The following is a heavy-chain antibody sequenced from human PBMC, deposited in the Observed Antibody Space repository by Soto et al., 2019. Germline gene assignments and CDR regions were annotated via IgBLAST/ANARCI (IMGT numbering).Heavy chain of an antibody. CDR2: IYSSGST. Sequence: PSETLSLTCTVSGGSISSYYWNWIRQPPGKGLEWIGYIYSSGSTNYNPSLKSRLTMSVDTSKNQFSLNLTSVTAADTAVYYCARFGSIAVTLFDYWGQGVLVTVSS. J-gene: IGHJ4*02. V-gene: IGHV4-59*08. CDR1: GGSISSYY. D-gene: IGHD6-19*01. CDR3: ARFGSIAVTLFDY.